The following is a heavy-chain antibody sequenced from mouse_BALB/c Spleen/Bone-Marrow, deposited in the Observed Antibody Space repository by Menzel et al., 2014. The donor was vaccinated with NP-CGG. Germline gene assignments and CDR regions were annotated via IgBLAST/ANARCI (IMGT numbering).Heavy chain of an antibody. V-gene: IGHV5-15*02. CDR1: GFTFSDYG. Sequence: VQLKESGGGLVRPGGSRKLSCAASGFTFSDYGMAWVRQAPGKGPEWVAFISNLAYSIYYADTVTGRFTISRENAKNTLYLEMSSLRSEDTAMYYCATIYYGNSYAMDYWGQGTSVTVSS. D-gene: IGHD2-1*01. J-gene: IGHJ4*01. CDR3: ATIYYGNSYAMDY. CDR2: ISNLAYSI.